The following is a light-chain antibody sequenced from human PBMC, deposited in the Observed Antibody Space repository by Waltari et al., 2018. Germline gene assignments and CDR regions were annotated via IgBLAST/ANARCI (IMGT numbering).Light chain of an antibody. Sequence: EIVLTPSPGTLSLSSGERAPLSCRASQSVGTYLAWYQQKPCQAPRLLIYGASNRATGIPERFSGSGSGTDFSLTISRLEPEDFAVYYCQKYVNLPATFGQGTKVEIK. J-gene: IGKJ1*01. V-gene: IGKV3-20*01. CDR2: GAS. CDR3: QKYVNLPAT. CDR1: QSVGTY.